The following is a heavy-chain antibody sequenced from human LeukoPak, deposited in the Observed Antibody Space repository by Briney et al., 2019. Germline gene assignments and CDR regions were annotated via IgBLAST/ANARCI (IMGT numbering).Heavy chain of an antibody. V-gene: IGHV1-69*05. CDR3: ARAAQVSVAFDI. J-gene: IGHJ3*02. D-gene: IGHD1-14*01. CDR2: IVPIFGTA. Sequence: ASVNVSCKASGGTFSNYAINWVRQAPGQGLEWMGGIVPIFGTANYAQKFQGRVTITTDESTSTAYMELSSLRSEDTAVYYCARAAQVSVAFDIWGQETMVTVSS. CDR1: GGTFSNYA.